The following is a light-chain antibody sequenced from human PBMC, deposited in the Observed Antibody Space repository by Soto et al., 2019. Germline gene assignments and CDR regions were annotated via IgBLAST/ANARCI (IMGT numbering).Light chain of an antibody. V-gene: IGLV2-8*01. CDR3: SSYAGNNNLV. CDR2: AVT. J-gene: IGLJ1*01. CDR1: SSDVGGYYY. Sequence: QSALTQPPSASGSPGQSVTISCTGTSSDVGGYYYVSWYQQHPGKAPKLLIYAVTKRPSGVPDRFSGSKSGNTASLTVSGLQAEDEADYYCSSYAGNNNLVFGTGTKLTVL.